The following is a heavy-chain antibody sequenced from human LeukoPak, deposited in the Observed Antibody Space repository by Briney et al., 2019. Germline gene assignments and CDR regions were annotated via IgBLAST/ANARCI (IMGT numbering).Heavy chain of an antibody. CDR1: GYTFTSYG. D-gene: IGHD4-17*01. V-gene: IGHV1-18*01. CDR3: AGMTTVTSYYYSYMDV. Sequence: ASVKVPCKASGYTFTSYGISWVRQAPGQGLEWMGWISAYNGNTNYAQKLQGRVTMTTDTSTSTAYMELRSLRSDDTAVYYCAGMTTVTSYYYSYMDVWGKGTTVTVSS. J-gene: IGHJ6*03. CDR2: ISAYNGNT.